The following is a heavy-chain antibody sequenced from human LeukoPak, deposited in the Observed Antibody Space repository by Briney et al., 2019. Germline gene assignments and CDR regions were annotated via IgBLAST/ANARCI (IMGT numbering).Heavy chain of an antibody. CDR2: ISGSGVNT. D-gene: IGHD6-13*01. CDR3: AKDGALSSSWYRYYYYGMDV. V-gene: IGHV3-23*01. CDR1: GFTFSSYA. J-gene: IGHJ6*02. Sequence: PGGSLRLSCAAPGFTFSSYAMSWVRQAPGKGLEWVSGISGSGVNTDYADSVKGRFTISRDNSKNTLYLQMNSLKAEDTAVYYCAKDGALSSSWYRYYYYGMDVWGQGTTVTVSS.